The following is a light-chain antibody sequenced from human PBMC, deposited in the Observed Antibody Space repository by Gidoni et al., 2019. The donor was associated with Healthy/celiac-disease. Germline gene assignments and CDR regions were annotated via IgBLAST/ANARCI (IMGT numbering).Light chain of an antibody. J-gene: IGKJ2*01. Sequence: DIVLTQSPGTLSLSPGEIATLSCRASQSVSSSYLAWYQQKPGQAPRLLIYGASSRATGIPDRFSGSGSGTDFTLTISRLEPEDFAVYYCQQYGSSPWYTFGQGTKLEIK. V-gene: IGKV3-20*01. CDR3: QQYGSSPWYT. CDR2: GAS. CDR1: QSVSSSY.